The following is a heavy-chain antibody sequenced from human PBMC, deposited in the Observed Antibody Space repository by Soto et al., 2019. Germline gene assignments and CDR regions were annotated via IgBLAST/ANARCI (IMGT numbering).Heavy chain of an antibody. D-gene: IGHD3-3*01. CDR1: GGSLSWGGYS. V-gene: IGHV4-30-2*01. CDR3: ARGGVAPLFCDGFDP. CDR2: IYHSGSS. Sequence: LSLTCAVSGGSLSWGGYSWSWIRQPPGKGLERIGYIYHSGSSYYNPYLKSRDTISVDRSKNQFSLKLSSVTDADTAVYYCARGGVAPLFCDGFDPWGQGTLVTVSS. J-gene: IGHJ5*02.